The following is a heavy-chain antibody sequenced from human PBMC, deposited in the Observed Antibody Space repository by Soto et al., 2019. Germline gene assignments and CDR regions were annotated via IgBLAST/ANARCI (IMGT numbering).Heavy chain of an antibody. Sequence: EVQLLESGGGLVQPGGSLTLSCAASGFTFSDYAMSWVRQAPGKGLEWVSAISGGGISTYYADSVRGRFTISRDNSRNTLYLRMTRLRAEDTAVYYCARDAISMVRGTNNWFDPWGQGTVVTVSS. V-gene: IGHV3-23*01. J-gene: IGHJ5*02. CDR1: GFTFSDYA. D-gene: IGHD3-10*01. CDR3: ARDAISMVRGTNNWFDP. CDR2: ISGGGIST.